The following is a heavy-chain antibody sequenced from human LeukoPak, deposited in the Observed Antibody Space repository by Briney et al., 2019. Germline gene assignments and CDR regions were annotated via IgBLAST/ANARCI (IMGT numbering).Heavy chain of an antibody. D-gene: IGHD2/OR15-2a*01. V-gene: IGHV4-39*01. CDR3: ARHGTCSRARCDRFIDY. CDR2: VFYSGTT. Sequence: SETLSLTCNVSGGSVLSSSDYWAWIRQPPGMGLEWIGSVFYSGTTYYSPSLKSRVTISVDTSKNQFFLKMNSVTAADTAVYYCARHGTCSRARCDRFIDYWGQGTLVTVSS. CDR1: GGSVLSSSDY. J-gene: IGHJ4*02.